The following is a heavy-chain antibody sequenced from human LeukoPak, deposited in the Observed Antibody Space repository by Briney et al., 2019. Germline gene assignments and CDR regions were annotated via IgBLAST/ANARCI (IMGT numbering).Heavy chain of an antibody. CDR3: ARGEGYYDSSGAFDY. J-gene: IGHJ4*02. V-gene: IGHV4-59*07. CDR2: IYYRGST. Sequence: PSDTVSLTCTGSGGSISSYYWSWIRQPPGKGLEWLGYIYYRGSTNYNPSLKSRVTISVDTSKNQFSLKLSSVTAADTAVYYCARGEGYYDSSGAFDYWGQGTLVTVSS. D-gene: IGHD3-22*01. CDR1: GGSISSYY.